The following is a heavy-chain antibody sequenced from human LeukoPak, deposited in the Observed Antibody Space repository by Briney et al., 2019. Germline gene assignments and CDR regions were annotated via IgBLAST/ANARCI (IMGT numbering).Heavy chain of an antibody. D-gene: IGHD2-2*01. CDR3: ARGIRSYGTKVPATAMGPHKY. CDR2: INHSGST. CDR1: GGSFSGYY. V-gene: IGHV4-34*01. Sequence: PSETLSLTCAVYGGSFSGYYWSWTRQPPGKGLEWIGEINHSGSTNYNPSLKSRVTISVDTSKNQFSLKLSSVTAADTAVYYCARGIRSYGTKVPATAMGPHKYWGQGTLVTVSS. J-gene: IGHJ4*02.